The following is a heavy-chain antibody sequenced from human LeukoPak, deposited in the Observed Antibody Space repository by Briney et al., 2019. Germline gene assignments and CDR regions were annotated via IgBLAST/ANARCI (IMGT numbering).Heavy chain of an antibody. D-gene: IGHD1-26*01. CDR2: IYSGGST. J-gene: IGHJ4*02. Sequence: GGSLRLSCAASGFTVSSNYMSWVRQAPGKGLEWVSVIYSGGSTYYADSVKGRFTISRDNSKNTLYLQMNSLRAEDTAVYYCARVREGGAIDYWGQGTLVTVSS. CDR3: ARVREGGAIDY. V-gene: IGHV3-53*01. CDR1: GFTVSSNY.